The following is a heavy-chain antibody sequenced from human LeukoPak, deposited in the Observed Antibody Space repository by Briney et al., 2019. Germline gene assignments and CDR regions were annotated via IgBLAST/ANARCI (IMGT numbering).Heavy chain of an antibody. V-gene: IGHV1-2*02. CDR1: GYTFTSYY. J-gene: IGHJ4*01. CDR3: ARGGGNSGTDY. CDR2: INPDSGGT. Sequence: ASVKVSFKASGYTFTSYYMHWVRQAPGQGLEWMAWINPDSGGTHYAQKFQGRVTVASDTSISTAYMDLSRLTSDDTAVYYCARGGGNSGTDYWGQGTLVTVSS. D-gene: IGHD4-23*01.